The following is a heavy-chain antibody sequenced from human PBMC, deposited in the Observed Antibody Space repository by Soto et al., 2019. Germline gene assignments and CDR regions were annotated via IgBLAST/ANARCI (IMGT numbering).Heavy chain of an antibody. CDR2: ISGSGDST. J-gene: IGHJ1*01. CDR3: AKGVPGIAVAGTGYFQH. Sequence: EVLLLESGGGLVQPGGSLRLSCAASGFTFSSYAMSWVRQAPGKGLEWVSGISGSGDSTYYADSVKGRFTISRDNTKNTLYLQRNSLRAEDTAVYYCAKGVPGIAVAGTGYFQHWGRGTLVTVSS. CDR1: GFTFSSYA. D-gene: IGHD6-19*01. V-gene: IGHV3-23*01.